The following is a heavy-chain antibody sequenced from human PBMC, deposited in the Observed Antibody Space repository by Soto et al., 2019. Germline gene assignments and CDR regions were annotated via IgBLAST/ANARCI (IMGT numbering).Heavy chain of an antibody. Sequence: AGGSLRLSCAASGFTFSGSAMHWVRQASGKGLEWVGRIRSKANNYATAYAASVKGRFTISRDDSKNTAYLQMNSPKTEDTAMYYCTRPGADYGDDYWGQGTLVTVSS. CDR2: IRSKANNYAT. J-gene: IGHJ4*02. V-gene: IGHV3-73*01. CDR1: GFTFSGSA. D-gene: IGHD4-17*01. CDR3: TRPGADYGDDY.